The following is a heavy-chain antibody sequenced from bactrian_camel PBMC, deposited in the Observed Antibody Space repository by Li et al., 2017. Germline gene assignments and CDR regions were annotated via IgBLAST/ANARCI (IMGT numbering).Heavy chain of an antibody. D-gene: IGHD3*01. CDR3: AAQMYYWGESFSLCPVSFGH. V-gene: IGHV3S53*01. J-gene: IGHJ4*01. Sequence: GSLRLSCVISGITGCDYALQWYRQPPGKEREFVSRIDRADRTTYSDAVKGRFTISQDNADNAAYLQMNTLEPEDTAVYYCAAQMYYWGESFSLCPVSFGHWGQGTQVTV. CDR1: GITGCDYA. CDR2: IDRADRT.